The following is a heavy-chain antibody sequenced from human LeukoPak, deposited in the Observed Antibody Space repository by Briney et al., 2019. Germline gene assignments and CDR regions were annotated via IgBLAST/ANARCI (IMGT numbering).Heavy chain of an antibody. CDR3: ARHDSSGRTPAEYFQH. CDR2: IYTSGST. CDR1: GGSISSYY. J-gene: IGHJ1*01. Sequence: SETLSLTCTVSGGSISSYYWSWIRQPAGKGLEWIGRIYTSGSTNYNPSLKSRVTISVDTSKNQFSLKLSSVTAADTAVYYCARHDSSGRTPAEYFQHWGQGTLVTVSS. V-gene: IGHV4-4*07. D-gene: IGHD3-22*01.